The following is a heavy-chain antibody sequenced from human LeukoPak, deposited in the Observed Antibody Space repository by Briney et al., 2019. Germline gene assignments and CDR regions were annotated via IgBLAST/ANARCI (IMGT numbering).Heavy chain of an antibody. CDR1: GFTFSDYY. Sequence: GGSLRLSCAASGFTFSDYYMSWIRQASGKGLEWVSYISSSGSTIYYADSVKGRFTISRDNAKNSLYLQMNSLRAEDTAVYYCARDIGSGRSYFDYWGQGTLVTVSS. CDR2: ISSSGSTI. J-gene: IGHJ4*02. CDR3: ARDIGSGRSYFDY. D-gene: IGHD2-15*01. V-gene: IGHV3-11*04.